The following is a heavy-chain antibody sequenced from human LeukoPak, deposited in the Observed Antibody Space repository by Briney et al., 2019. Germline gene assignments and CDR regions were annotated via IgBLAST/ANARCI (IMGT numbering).Heavy chain of an antibody. CDR3: ARGLSGGNSSDCTPFDY. J-gene: IGHJ4*02. Sequence: SETLSLTCTVSGGSISSGDYYWSWIRQPPGKGLEWIGEINHSGSTNYNPSLKSRVTISVDTSKNQFSLKRSSVTAADTAVYYCARGLSGGNSSDCTPFDYWGQGTLVTVSS. CDR2: INHSGST. CDR1: GGSISSGDYY. D-gene: IGHD6-19*01. V-gene: IGHV4-39*07.